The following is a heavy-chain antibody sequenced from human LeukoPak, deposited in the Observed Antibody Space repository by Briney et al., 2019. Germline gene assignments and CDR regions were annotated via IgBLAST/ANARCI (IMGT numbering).Heavy chain of an antibody. Sequence: ASVKVSCKASGYTFTSYGISWVRQAPGQGLEWMGWISAYNGNTNYAQKFQGRVTMTTDTCTSTAYMELRSLRSDDTAVYYCARDIDSGYDSLWNWFDPWGQGTRVTVSS. J-gene: IGHJ5*02. D-gene: IGHD5-12*01. CDR1: GYTFTSYG. CDR3: ARDIDSGYDSLWNWFDP. V-gene: IGHV1-18*04. CDR2: ISAYNGNT.